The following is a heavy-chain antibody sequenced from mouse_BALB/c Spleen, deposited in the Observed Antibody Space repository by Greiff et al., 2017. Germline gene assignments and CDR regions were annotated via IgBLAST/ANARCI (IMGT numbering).Heavy chain of an antibody. CDR1: GYTFTSYT. CDR2: INPSSGYT. V-gene: IGHV1-4*01. J-gene: IGHJ1*01. Sequence: QVQLQQSGAELARPGASVKMSCKASGYTFTSYTMHWVKQRPGQGLEWIGYINPSSGYTNYNQKFKDKATLTADKASSTAYMQLSSLTSEDSAVYYCARSCDGGYWYFDVWGAGTTVTVSS. CDR3: ARSCDGGYWYFDV.